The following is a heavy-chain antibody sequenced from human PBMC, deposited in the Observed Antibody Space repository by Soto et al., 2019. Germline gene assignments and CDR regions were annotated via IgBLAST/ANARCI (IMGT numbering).Heavy chain of an antibody. CDR1: GGSFSGYY. D-gene: IGHD6-13*01. V-gene: IGHV4-34*01. CDR2: INHSGST. J-gene: IGHJ6*02. CDR3: GRGQGYSSSWGGRNYYYCGMDV. Sequence: SETLSLTCAVYGGSFSGYYWSWIRQPPGKGLEWIGEINHSGSTNYNPSLKSRVTISVDTSKNQFSLKLSSVTAADTDVYYCGRGQGYSSSWGGRNYYYCGMDVWGQGTTVTFSS.